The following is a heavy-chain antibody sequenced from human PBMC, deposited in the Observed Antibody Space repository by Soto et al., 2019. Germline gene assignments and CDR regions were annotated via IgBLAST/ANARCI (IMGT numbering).Heavy chain of an antibody. V-gene: IGHV3-33*01. D-gene: IGHD3-3*02. CDR2: LWAGGNIR. Sequence: QVELVESGGNVVQPGRSLRLSCAASGFSFSSHGMHWVRQAPGKGLEWVAHLWAGGNIRYYAYSVKGRFTISSDHSKNTLYLQMDSLGAEDTAVYYCARDAQHLANYGMDVWGQGPTVTASS. J-gene: IGHJ6*02. CDR1: GFSFSSHG. CDR3: ARDAQHLANYGMDV.